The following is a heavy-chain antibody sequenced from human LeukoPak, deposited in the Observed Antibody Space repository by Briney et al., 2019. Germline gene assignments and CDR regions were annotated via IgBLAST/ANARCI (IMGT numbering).Heavy chain of an antibody. D-gene: IGHD6-13*01. V-gene: IGHV4-34*01. Sequence: SQTLSLTCAVYGGSFSGYYWSWIRQPPGKGLEWIGEINHSGSTNYNPSLKSRVTISVDTSKNQFSLKLSSVTAADTAVYYCARGRYSSSWYDYWGQGTLVTVSS. CDR3: ARGRYSSSWYDY. CDR2: INHSGST. CDR1: GGSFSGYY. J-gene: IGHJ4*02.